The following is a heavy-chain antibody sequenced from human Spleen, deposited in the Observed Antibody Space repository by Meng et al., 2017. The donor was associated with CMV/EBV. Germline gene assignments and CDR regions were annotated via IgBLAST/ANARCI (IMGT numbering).Heavy chain of an antibody. J-gene: IGHJ4*02. CDR3: ATLGYCSSTSCYNGDY. CDR2: IRYDGSNK. V-gene: IGHV3-30*02. Sequence: GGSLRLSCAASGFTFSSYGMHWVRQAPGKGLEWVAFIRYDGSNKYYADSVKGQFTISRDNSKNTLYLQMNSLRAEDTAVYYCATLGYCSSTSCYNGDYWGQGTLVTVSS. D-gene: IGHD2-2*01. CDR1: GFTFSSYG.